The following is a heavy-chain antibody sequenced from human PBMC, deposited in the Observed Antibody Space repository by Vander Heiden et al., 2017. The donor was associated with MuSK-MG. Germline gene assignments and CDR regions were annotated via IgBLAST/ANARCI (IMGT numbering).Heavy chain of an antibody. CDR2: INPSGGST. D-gene: IGHD3-22*01. Sequence: QVQLVQSGAEVKKPGASVKVSCKASGYTFSSHYMHWVRQAPGQGLEWMGIINPSGGSTTYALKFQGRVTMTRDTSTSTVYMELSSLRSEDTAVYYCTGNSYDSDGYSHDAFDIWGQGTMVTVSS. V-gene: IGHV1-46*03. CDR1: GYTFSSHY. J-gene: IGHJ3*02. CDR3: TGNSYDSDGYSHDAFDI.